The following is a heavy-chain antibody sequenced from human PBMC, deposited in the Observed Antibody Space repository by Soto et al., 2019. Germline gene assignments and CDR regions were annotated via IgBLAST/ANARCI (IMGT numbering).Heavy chain of an antibody. J-gene: IGHJ4*02. CDR2: ISAYNGNT. CDR3: ARAPTYYDILTGTAHFDY. D-gene: IGHD3-9*01. V-gene: IGHV1-18*01. Sequence: ASVKVSCKASGYTFTSYGISWVRQAPGQGLEWMGWISAYNGNTNYAQKLQGRVTMTTDTSTSTAYMELRSLRSDDTAVYYCARAPTYYDILTGTAHFDYWGQGTLVTVSS. CDR1: GYTFTSYG.